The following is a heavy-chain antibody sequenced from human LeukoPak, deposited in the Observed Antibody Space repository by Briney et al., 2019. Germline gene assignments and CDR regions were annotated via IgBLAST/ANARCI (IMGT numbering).Heavy chain of an antibody. D-gene: IGHD6-13*01. V-gene: IGHV5-51*01. Sequence: GESLKISCKGSGHSFTSYWIGWVRQMPGKGLEWMGIIYPGDSDTRYSPSFQGQVTISADKSISTAYLQWSSLKASDTAMYYCARLTIAAAGANWFDPWGQGTLVTVSS. CDR1: GHSFTSYW. CDR3: ARLTIAAAGANWFDP. J-gene: IGHJ5*02. CDR2: IYPGDSDT.